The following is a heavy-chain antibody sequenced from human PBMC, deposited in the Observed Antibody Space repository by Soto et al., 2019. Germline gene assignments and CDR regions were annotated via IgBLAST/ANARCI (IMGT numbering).Heavy chain of an antibody. V-gene: IGHV3-30-3*01. CDR3: ARETRELTYGNYYYGMAV. CDR2: ISYDGSNK. Sequence: GGSLRLSCAASGFTFSSYAMHWVRQAPGKGLEWVAVISYDGSNKYYADSVKGRFTISRDNSKNTLYLQMNSLRAEDTAVYYCARETRELTYGNYYYGMAVWGQGTTVTVSS. D-gene: IGHD1-26*01. J-gene: IGHJ6*02. CDR1: GFTFSSYA.